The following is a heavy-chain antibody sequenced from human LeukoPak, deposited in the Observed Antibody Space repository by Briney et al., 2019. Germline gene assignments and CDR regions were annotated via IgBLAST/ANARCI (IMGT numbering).Heavy chain of an antibody. J-gene: IGHJ3*02. Sequence: ASVKVSCKASGYTFTGYYMHWVRQAPGQGLEWMGWINPNSGGTSYAQKFQGRVTMTRDTSISTAYMELSRLRSDDTAVYYCARGYSYGYRGLSDAFDIWGQGTMVTVSS. D-gene: IGHD5-18*01. CDR2: INPNSGGT. CDR3: ARGYSYGYRGLSDAFDI. CDR1: GYTFTGYY. V-gene: IGHV1-2*02.